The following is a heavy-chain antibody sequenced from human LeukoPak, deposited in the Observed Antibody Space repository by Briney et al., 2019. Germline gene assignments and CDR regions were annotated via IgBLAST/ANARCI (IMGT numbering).Heavy chain of an antibody. Sequence: GGSLRLSCAASGFTFSSYSMDWVRQAPGKGLEWVACITSSSSYTHHADSVKGRFTISRDNAKNTLYLQMNSLRAEDTAVYYCARAEPGIAATGTRNLVHWGQGTLATVSS. CDR2: ITSSSSYT. V-gene: IGHV3-21*01. D-gene: IGHD6-13*01. CDR3: ARAEPGIAATGTRNLVH. J-gene: IGHJ4*02. CDR1: GFTFSSYS.